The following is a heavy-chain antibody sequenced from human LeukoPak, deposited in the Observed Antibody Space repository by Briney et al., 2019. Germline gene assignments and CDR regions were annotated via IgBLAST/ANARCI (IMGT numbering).Heavy chain of an antibody. CDR1: GFTFSSYA. CDR2: ISGSGGST. V-gene: IGHV3-23*01. D-gene: IGHD3-10*01. J-gene: IGHJ4*02. CDR3: AKYGSGSYYNVLFDY. Sequence: PGGSLRLSCAASGFTFSSYAMSWVRQAPGKGLEWVSAISGSGGSTYYADSVKGRFTISRDNSKNTLYLQMNSLRAEDTAVYYCAKYGSGSYYNVLFDYWGQGTLVTVPS.